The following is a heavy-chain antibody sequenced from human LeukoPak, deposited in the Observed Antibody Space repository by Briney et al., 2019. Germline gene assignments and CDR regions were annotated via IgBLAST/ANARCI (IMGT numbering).Heavy chain of an antibody. D-gene: IGHD3-10*01. V-gene: IGHV1-2*02. CDR3: ARDMVRGVISSGGMDV. J-gene: IGHJ6*02. CDR1: GYTFTGYY. CDR2: INPNSGGT. Sequence: ASVKVSCKASGYTFTGYYLHWVRQAPGQGLEWMGWINPNSGGTNYAQKFQDRVTMTRVTSISTAYMDLSRLRSDDTAVHYCARDMVRGVISSGGMDVWGQGTTVTVSS.